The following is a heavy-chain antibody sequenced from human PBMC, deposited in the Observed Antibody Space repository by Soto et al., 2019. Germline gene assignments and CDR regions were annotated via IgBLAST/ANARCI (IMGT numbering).Heavy chain of an antibody. V-gene: IGHV3-11*01. CDR3: ASHYDMWSGYLSPVDY. D-gene: IGHD3-3*01. CDR2: IDTSGTKI. CDR1: GYTFSDYY. Sequence: QVQLVESGGDLVKPGGSLRLSCAASGYTFSDYYMSWIRQAPGKGLEWISYIDTSGTKIYYADSVKGRFTITRGNAKNSLYLEMNSLSDEDTAVYYCASHYDMWSGYLSPVDYWGQGTLVTVSS. J-gene: IGHJ4*02.